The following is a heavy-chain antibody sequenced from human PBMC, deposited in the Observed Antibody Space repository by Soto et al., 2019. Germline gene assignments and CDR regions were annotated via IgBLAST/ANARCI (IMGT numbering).Heavy chain of an antibody. CDR1: GYIFTNYD. Sequence: QVQLVQSETEVKKPGASVKASCKASGYIFTNYDITWVRQAPGQGLEWMGWVSGYNGNTKYAQKFQDRVTMTTDPSPCTVYIELRSLRSDDPAVYYWARFVSAPYYYYGVDVWGPGTTVFVS. V-gene: IGHV1-18*01. CDR2: VSGYNGNT. J-gene: IGHJ6*02. CDR3: ARFVSAPYYYYGVDV. D-gene: IGHD3-10*01.